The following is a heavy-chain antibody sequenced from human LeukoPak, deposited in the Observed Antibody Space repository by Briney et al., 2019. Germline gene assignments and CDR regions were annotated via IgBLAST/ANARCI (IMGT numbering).Heavy chain of an antibody. D-gene: IGHD3-22*01. V-gene: IGHV4-59*01. Sequence: PSETLSLTCTVSGGSISSYYWSWIRQPPGKGLEWIGYIYYSGSTNYNPSLKSRVTISVDTSKNQFSLKLSSVTAADTAVYYCARVHYYDNSGGLPGVRYYYYYMDVWGKGTTVTISS. CDR2: IYYSGST. J-gene: IGHJ6*03. CDR1: GGSISSYY. CDR3: ARVHYYDNSGGLPGVRYYYYYMDV.